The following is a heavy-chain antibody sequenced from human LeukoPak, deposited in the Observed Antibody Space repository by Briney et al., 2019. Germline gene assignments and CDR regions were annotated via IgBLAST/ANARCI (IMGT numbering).Heavy chain of an antibody. Sequence: ASVKVSCKASGYTFTAHYIHWVRQAPGQGLAWMGWINPHSGGTNYAQKFQGRVTMTRDTSISVVYMELSSLRSDDTAVYYCARARVPIAVAGLYYFDYWGQGALVTVSS. J-gene: IGHJ4*02. CDR3: ARARVPIAVAGLYYFDY. V-gene: IGHV1-2*02. CDR2: INPHSGGT. CDR1: GYTFTAHY. D-gene: IGHD6-19*01.